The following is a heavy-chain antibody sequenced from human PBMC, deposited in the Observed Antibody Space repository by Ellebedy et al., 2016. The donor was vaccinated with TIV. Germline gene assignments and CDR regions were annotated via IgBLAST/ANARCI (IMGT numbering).Heavy chain of an antibody. V-gene: IGHV3-74*01. CDR3: ARAFCSGSSCNYYYYYMDV. J-gene: IGHJ6*03. Sequence: PGGSLRLSCAASGFTFSTYWMHWVRQAPGQGLVWVSRIISDGSSSSYADSVKGRFTVSRDNAKNTLYLQMNSLRAEDTAVYYCARAFCSGSSCNYYYYYMDVWGKGTTVTVSS. CDR2: IISDGSSS. CDR1: GFTFSTYW. D-gene: IGHD2-15*01.